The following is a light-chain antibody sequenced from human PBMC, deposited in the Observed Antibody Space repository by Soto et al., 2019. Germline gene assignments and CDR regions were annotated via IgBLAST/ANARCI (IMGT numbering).Light chain of an antibody. CDR3: QQYANSRWT. Sequence: EIVLTQSPGTLSLSPGERATLSCGASQSVGSTNLAWYQQKPGQAPRLLIYGTCSRPIGIPDRFSGSGSGTDYTLTISRLEPEDFAVYYCQQYANSRWTFGQGARVEIK. J-gene: IGKJ1*01. CDR2: GTC. V-gene: IGKV3-20*01. CDR1: QSVGSTN.